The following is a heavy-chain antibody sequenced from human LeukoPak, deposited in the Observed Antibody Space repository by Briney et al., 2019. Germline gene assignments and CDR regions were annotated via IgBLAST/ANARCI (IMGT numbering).Heavy chain of an antibody. J-gene: IGHJ3*02. CDR2: IYPYSGDT. Sequence: VASVTVSCKASGYTFTGYYIHWVRQAPGQGLEWMGWIYPYSGDTNYAQNFQGRVTMTRDTSISTACMELSSLKSDDTAVYYCARDRNSGSSLDIWGQGTMLTVSS. CDR3: ARDRNSGSSLDI. V-gene: IGHV1-2*02. CDR1: GYTFTGYY. D-gene: IGHD6-6*01.